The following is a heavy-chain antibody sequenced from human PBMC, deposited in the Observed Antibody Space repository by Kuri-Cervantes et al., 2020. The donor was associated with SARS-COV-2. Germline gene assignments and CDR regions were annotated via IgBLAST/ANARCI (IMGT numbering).Heavy chain of an antibody. CDR3: AGGIAAAGYFDY. CDR2: IYYSGST. J-gene: IGHJ4*02. Sequence: SETLSLTCAVYGGSFSGYYWSWIRQPPGKGLEWIGYIYYSGSTNYNPSLKSRVTISVDTSKNQFSLKLSSVTAADTAVYYCAGGIAAAGYFDYWGQGTLVTVSS. CDR1: GGSFSGYY. V-gene: IGHV4-59*01. D-gene: IGHD6-13*01.